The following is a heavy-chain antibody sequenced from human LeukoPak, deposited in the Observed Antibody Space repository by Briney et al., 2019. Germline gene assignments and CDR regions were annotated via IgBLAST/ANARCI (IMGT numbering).Heavy chain of an antibody. V-gene: IGHV4-34*01. CDR3: ATAWGYYDSSGYRVYYFDY. CDR1: GGSFSGYY. D-gene: IGHD3-22*01. J-gene: IGHJ4*02. CDR2: INHSGST. Sequence: SETLSLTCAVYGGSFSGYYWSWIRQPPGKGLEWIGEINHSGSTNYNPSLKSRVTISVDTSKNQFSLKLSSVTAADTAVYYCATAWGYYDSSGYRVYYFDYWGQGTLVTVSS.